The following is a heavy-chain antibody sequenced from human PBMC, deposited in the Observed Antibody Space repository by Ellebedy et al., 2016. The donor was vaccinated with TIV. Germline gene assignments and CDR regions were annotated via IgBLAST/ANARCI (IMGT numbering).Heavy chain of an antibody. CDR2: INAGNGNT. CDR1: GYTFTSYA. Sequence: ASVKVSXXASGYTFTSYAMHWVRQAPGQRLEWMGWINAGNGNTKYSQKFQGRVTITRDTSASTAYMELSSLRSEDTAVYYCARGVWWLRDRHFDYWGQGTLVTVSS. CDR3: ARGVWWLRDRHFDY. V-gene: IGHV1-3*01. J-gene: IGHJ4*02. D-gene: IGHD5-12*01.